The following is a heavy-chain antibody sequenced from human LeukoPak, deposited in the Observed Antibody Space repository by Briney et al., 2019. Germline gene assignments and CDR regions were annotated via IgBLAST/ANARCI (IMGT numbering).Heavy chain of an antibody. J-gene: IGHJ6*02. CDR3: ARVLEMGTIGRGFTDV. D-gene: IGHD5-24*01. CDR2: ISVYNGNT. Sequence: ASVKVSCKASGYTFTSYGISWVRQAPGQGLEWMGWISVYNGNTNYGQNLQGRVTMTTDTPTSTAYMELRSLRSDDTAVYYCARVLEMGTIGRGFTDVWGQGTTVTVSS. V-gene: IGHV1-18*01. CDR1: GYTFTSYG.